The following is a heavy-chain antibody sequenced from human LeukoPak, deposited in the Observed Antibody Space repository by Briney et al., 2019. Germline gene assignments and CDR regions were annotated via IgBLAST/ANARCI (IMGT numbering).Heavy chain of an antibody. V-gene: IGHV3-66*02. D-gene: IGHD3-10*01. CDR3: TKRSRGYYDY. J-gene: IGHJ4*02. CDR1: GFTVSSDN. Sequence: GGSLRLSCAASGFTVSSDNMSWVRQVPGKGLEWVSVVYSGNDGTNYADSVRGRFTISRDDSKNMVYLQMNSLRLEDAAVYYCTKRSRGYYDYWGQGTLVTVS. CDR2: VYSGNDGT.